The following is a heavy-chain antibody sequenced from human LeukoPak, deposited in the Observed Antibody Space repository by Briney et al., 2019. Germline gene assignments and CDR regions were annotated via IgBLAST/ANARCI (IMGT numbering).Heavy chain of an antibody. Sequence: GGSLRLSCATSGFTFSSYWMSWVRQAPGKGLEWVAYINQDGSEKNYADSVKGRFTISRDNSKNTLYLQMNSLRAEDTAVYYCAKTPNPYGSGSYVGGNWFDPWGQGTLVTVSS. J-gene: IGHJ5*02. CDR2: INQDGSEK. D-gene: IGHD3-10*01. CDR3: AKTPNPYGSGSYVGGNWFDP. CDR1: GFTFSSYW. V-gene: IGHV3-7*03.